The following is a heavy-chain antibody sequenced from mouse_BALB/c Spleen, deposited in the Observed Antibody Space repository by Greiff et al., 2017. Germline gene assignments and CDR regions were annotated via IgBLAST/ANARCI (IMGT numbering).Heavy chain of an antibody. CDR3: ARGITTVFPFAY. CDR1: GYTFTDYA. CDR2: ISTYYGDA. D-gene: IGHD2-4*01. J-gene: IGHJ3*01. V-gene: IGHV1S137*01. Sequence: VKLQESGAELVRPGVSVKISCKGSGYTFTDYAMHWVKQSHAKSLEWIGVISTYYGDASYNQKFKGKATMTVDKSSSTAYMELARLTSEDSAIYYCARGITTVFPFAYWGQGTLVTVSA.